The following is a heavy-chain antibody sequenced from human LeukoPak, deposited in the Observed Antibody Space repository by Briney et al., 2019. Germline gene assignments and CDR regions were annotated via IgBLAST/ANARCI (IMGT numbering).Heavy chain of an antibody. Sequence: GGSLRLSCAASGFIFSGYWMHWVRQAPRKGLVWVSRINSDGSSTTYEDSVKGRFTISRDNSKNTLYLQMNSLRAEDTAVYYCAGSPGSYYFDYWGQGTLVTVSS. CDR1: GFIFSGYW. CDR3: AGSPGSYYFDY. D-gene: IGHD3-10*01. V-gene: IGHV3-74*01. J-gene: IGHJ4*02. CDR2: INSDGSST.